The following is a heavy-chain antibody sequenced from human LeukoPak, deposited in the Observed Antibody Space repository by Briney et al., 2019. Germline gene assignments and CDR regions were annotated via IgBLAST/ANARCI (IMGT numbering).Heavy chain of an antibody. CDR2: INPNSGGT. D-gene: IGHD2-2*02. Sequence: ASVKVSCKASGYTFTGYYMHWVRQAPGQGLEWMGWINPNSGGTNYAQKFQGRVTMTRDTSISTAYMELSRLRSEDTAVYYCARAPGYCSSTTCDKRFDPWGQGTLVTVSS. V-gene: IGHV1-2*02. CDR1: GYTFTGYY. J-gene: IGHJ5*02. CDR3: ARAPGYCSSTTCDKRFDP.